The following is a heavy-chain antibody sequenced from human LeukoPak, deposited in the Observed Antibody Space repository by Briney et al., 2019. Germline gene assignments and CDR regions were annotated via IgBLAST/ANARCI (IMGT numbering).Heavy chain of an antibody. CDR2: INHSGST. Sequence: SETLSLTCEVYGGSFSGYYWSWIRQPPGKGLEWIGEINHSGSTNYNPSLKSRVTISVDTSKNQFSLKLSSVTAADTAVYHCARRPHDYGDYGLDYWGQGTLVTVSS. CDR3: ARRPHDYGDYGLDY. V-gene: IGHV4-34*01. J-gene: IGHJ4*02. CDR1: GGSFSGYY. D-gene: IGHD4-17*01.